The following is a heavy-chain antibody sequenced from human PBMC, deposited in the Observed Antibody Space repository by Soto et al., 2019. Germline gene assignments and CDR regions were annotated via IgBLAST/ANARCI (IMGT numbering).Heavy chain of an antibody. CDR2: IYIAGTT. CDR1: GFTVGSNY. V-gene: IGHV3-53*01. D-gene: IGHD5-12*01. J-gene: IGHJ4*02. Sequence: GGSLRLSCAASGFTVGSNYMSWVRQAPGKGLEWVSVIYIAGTTYYADSVRGRFTISRDISKNMVYLQMNSLRDEDTALYYCARGDGYNFWGHWGQGTLVTVSS. CDR3: ARGDGYNFWGH.